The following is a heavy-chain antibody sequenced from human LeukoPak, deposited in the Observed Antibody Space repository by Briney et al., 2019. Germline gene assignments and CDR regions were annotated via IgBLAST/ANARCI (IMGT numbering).Heavy chain of an antibody. J-gene: IGHJ4*02. V-gene: IGHV1-2*02. CDR1: GYTFTSYY. CDR3: ARTSHRAIAAAALGY. Sequence: ASVKVSCKASGYTFTSYYMHWVRQAPGQGLEWMGWINPNSGGTNYAQKFQGRVTMTRDTSISTAYMELSRLRSDDTAVYYCARTSHRAIAAAALGYWGQGTLVTVSS. D-gene: IGHD6-13*01. CDR2: INPNSGGT.